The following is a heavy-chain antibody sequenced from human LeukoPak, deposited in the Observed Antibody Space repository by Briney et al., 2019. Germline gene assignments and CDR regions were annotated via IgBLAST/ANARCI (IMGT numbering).Heavy chain of an antibody. CDR3: ARHGSYHLNFDF. CDR1: GGSISSYY. V-gene: IGHV4-59*08. CDR2: IYYSGST. J-gene: IGHJ4*02. D-gene: IGHD1-26*01. Sequence: PSETLSLTCTVSGGSISSYYWSWIRQPPGKGLEWIGYIYYSGSTNYNPSLKSRVTISVDTSKNQFSLKLSSVTAADTAVCYCARHGSYHLNFDFWGQGTLVTVSS.